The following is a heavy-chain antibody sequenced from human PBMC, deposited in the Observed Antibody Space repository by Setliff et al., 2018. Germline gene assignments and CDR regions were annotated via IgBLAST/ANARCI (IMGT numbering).Heavy chain of an antibody. D-gene: IGHD3-16*01. CDR1: GLTFRNFG. CDR3: ARDPAYGAFDI. J-gene: IGHJ3*02. CDR2: ISGASSTI. V-gene: IGHV3-48*01. Sequence: GGSLRLSCIVSGLTFRNFGMTWVRQAPGKGLEWLSKISGASSTIYYADSVKGRFTISRDNAQNSLYLQMNGLRAEDTAVYYCARDPAYGAFDIWGQGTMVTVSS.